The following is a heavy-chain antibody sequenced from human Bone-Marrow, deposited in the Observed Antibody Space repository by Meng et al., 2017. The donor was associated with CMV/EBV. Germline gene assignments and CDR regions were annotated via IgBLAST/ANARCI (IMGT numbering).Heavy chain of an antibody. J-gene: IGHJ6*02. CDR2: IRYDGSNK. V-gene: IGHV3-30*02. Sequence: GESLKISCAASGFTFSSYGMHWVRQAPGKGLEWVAFIRYDGSNKYYADSVKGRFTISRDNSKNTLYLQMNSLRAEDTAVYYCAKDMHCSSTSCYGMDVWGQGPTVTVSS. D-gene: IGHD2-2*01. CDR3: AKDMHCSSTSCYGMDV. CDR1: GFTFSSYG.